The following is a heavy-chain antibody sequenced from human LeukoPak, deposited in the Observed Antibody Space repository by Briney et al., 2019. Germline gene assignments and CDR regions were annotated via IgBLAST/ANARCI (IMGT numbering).Heavy chain of an antibody. CDR1: GGSISSYY. D-gene: IGHD3-22*01. J-gene: IGHJ4*02. Sequence: SETLSLTCTVSGGSISSYYWSWIRQPPGKGLEWIGCIYYSGSTNYNPSLKSRVTISVDTSKNQFSLKLSSVTAADTAVYYCARAVNYYDSSGYYSPADYWGQGTLVTVSS. CDR3: ARAVNYYDSSGYYSPADY. CDR2: IYYSGST. V-gene: IGHV4-59*01.